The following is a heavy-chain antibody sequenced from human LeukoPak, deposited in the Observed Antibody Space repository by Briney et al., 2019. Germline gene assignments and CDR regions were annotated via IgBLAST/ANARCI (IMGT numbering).Heavy chain of an antibody. D-gene: IGHD3-10*01. J-gene: IGHJ5*02. CDR2: IWYDGSNK. CDR3: ARDKDGSGSYTHWFDP. CDR1: GFTFSSYG. Sequence: GGSLRLSCAASGFTFSSYGMHWVRQAPGKGLEGVAVIWYDGSNKYYADSVKGRFTISRDNSKNTLYLQMNSLRAEDTAVYYCARDKDGSGSYTHWFDPWGQGTLVTVSS. V-gene: IGHV3-33*01.